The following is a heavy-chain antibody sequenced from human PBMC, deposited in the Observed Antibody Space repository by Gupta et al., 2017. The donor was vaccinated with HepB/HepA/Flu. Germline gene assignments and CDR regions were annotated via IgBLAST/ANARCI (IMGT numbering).Heavy chain of an antibody. D-gene: IGHD4-23*01. CDR3: AREVWENYGGNPRLTIPYFDY. CDR2: IIPIFGTA. CDR1: GGTFSSYA. V-gene: IGHV1-69*01. Sequence: QVQLVQSGAEVKKPGSSVKVSCKASGGTFSSYAIRWVRQAPGQGLEWMGGIIPIFGTANYAQKFQGRATITADESTSTAYMELSSLRSEDTAVYYCAREVWENYGGNPRLTIPYFDYWGQGTLVTVSS. J-gene: IGHJ4*02.